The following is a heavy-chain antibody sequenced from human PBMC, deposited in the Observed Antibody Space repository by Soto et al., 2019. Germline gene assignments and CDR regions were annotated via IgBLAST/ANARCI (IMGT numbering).Heavy chain of an antibody. Sequence: WGSLLLSCAASGFTFSNYWMDWVRQAPGKGLEWVSRITPDGSGTVHADSVKGRFTISIDNAKSTLYLQMNSLRVEDTAVYYCARDQKVWVRDYWGQGTMVTVSS. CDR3: ARDQKVWVRDY. CDR1: GFTFSNYW. V-gene: IGHV3-74*01. CDR2: ITPDGSGT. J-gene: IGHJ4*02. D-gene: IGHD5-12*01.